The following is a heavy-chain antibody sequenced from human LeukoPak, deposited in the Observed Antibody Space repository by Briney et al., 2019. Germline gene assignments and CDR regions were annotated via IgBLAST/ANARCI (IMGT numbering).Heavy chain of an antibody. V-gene: IGHV4-59*01. J-gene: IGHJ6*02. Sequence: SETLSLTCTVSGGSISRYYRSCIRQPPGKGLEWSGDNYYSGSTNYNTSLKSRVTISVDTSKNQFSLKLSSVTAADTAVYYCARLSCSGGSCYPRARYYGMDVWGQGTTVTVSS. CDR2: NYYSGST. CDR3: ARLSCSGGSCYPRARYYGMDV. CDR1: GGSISRYY. D-gene: IGHD2-15*01.